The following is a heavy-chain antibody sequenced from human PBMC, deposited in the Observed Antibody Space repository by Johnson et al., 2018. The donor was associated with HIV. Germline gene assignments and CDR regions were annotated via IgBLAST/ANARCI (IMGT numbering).Heavy chain of an antibody. D-gene: IGHD3-10*01. J-gene: IGHJ3*02. CDR2: IKQDGSEK. CDR1: GFTFSSYA. Sequence: VQLVESGGGVVQPGRSLRLSCAASGFTFSSYAMHWVRQAPGKGLEWVANIKQDGSEKYYVDSVKGRFTISRDNAKNSLYLQMNSLRAEDTAVYYCAKDMKGVISSDAFDIWGQGTMVTVSS. CDR3: AKDMKGVISSDAFDI. V-gene: IGHV3-7*05.